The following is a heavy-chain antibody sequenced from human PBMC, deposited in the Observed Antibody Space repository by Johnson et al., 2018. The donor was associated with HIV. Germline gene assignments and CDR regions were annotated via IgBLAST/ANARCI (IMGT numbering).Heavy chain of an antibody. CDR1: GFTFSSYA. CDR3: TKGKIGGGSYSAPDAFDM. J-gene: IGHJ3*02. V-gene: IGHV3-30*18. D-gene: IGHD1-26*01. CDR2: ISYDGSYK. Sequence: QVQLVESGGGVVQPGRSLRLSCAASGFTFSSYAMHCVRQAPGKGLEWVAVISYDGSYKYYADSVKGRLTISRDNSKNTLYLRMNSLRAEDTAVYYCTKGKIGGGSYSAPDAFDMWGQGTMVTVAS.